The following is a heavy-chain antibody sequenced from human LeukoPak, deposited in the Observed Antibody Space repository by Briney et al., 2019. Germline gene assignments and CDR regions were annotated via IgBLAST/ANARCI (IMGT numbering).Heavy chain of an antibody. CDR3: ARDARDFWSGYSHY. Sequence: GGSLRLSCAASGFGFSSYWMTWVRQAPGKGLEWVANIKPDGSGKNYVDSVKGRFTISRDNAKNSLYLQMRGLRVEDTAVYYCARDARDFWSGYSHYWGQGTLVTVSS. V-gene: IGHV3-7*01. J-gene: IGHJ4*02. CDR2: IKPDGSGK. D-gene: IGHD3-3*01. CDR1: GFGFSSYW.